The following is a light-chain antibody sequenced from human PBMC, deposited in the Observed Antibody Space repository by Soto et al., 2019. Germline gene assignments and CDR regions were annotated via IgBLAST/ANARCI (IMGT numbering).Light chain of an antibody. J-gene: IGKJ1*01. V-gene: IGKV1-39*01. CDR3: QQSYSTPPWT. CDR1: QSISSY. Sequence: DIQITQSPSSLSASVGDRVTITCRASQSISSYLNWYQQKPGKAPKLLIYAASSLQSGVPSRFSGSGSGTDFTLTISSLQPEDFATDYCQQSYSTPPWTFGQGTKVESK. CDR2: AAS.